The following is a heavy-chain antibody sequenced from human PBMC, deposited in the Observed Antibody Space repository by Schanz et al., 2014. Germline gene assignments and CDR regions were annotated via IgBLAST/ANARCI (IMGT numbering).Heavy chain of an antibody. Sequence: VHLLESGGGLVEPGGSLRLSCAASGFSFSTYWMSWVRQAPGKGLEWVANIKRDGSEKNYLDSVKGRFTISRDNSKNTLYLQLNSLRAEDTAVYYCARDFHGYGPHLDYWGQGSLVTVSS. V-gene: IGHV3-7*01. D-gene: IGHD5-12*01. CDR2: IKRDGSEK. CDR3: ARDFHGYGPHLDY. J-gene: IGHJ4*02. CDR1: GFSFSTYW.